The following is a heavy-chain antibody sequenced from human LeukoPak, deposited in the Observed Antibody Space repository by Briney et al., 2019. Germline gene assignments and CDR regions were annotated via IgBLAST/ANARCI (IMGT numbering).Heavy chain of an antibody. J-gene: IGHJ4*02. D-gene: IGHD3-10*01. CDR1: GFTFSSRW. V-gene: IGHV3-7*03. CDR2: IKEDGSQK. Sequence: GGSLRLSCSASGFTFSSRWMSWVRQAPGKGLEWVANIKEDGSQKYYADSVKGRFTISRDNAKNSLYLQLNSLRAEDTAMYYCAGDRGYLQFNYWGQGTLVTVSS. CDR3: AGDRGYLQFNY.